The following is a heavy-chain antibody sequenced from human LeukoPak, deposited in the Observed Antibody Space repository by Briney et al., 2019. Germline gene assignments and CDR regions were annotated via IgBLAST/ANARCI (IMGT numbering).Heavy chain of an antibody. D-gene: IGHD6-13*01. V-gene: IGHV3-53*01. CDR2: IHSGGIT. Sequence: SGGSLRLSCAASGFTVGNIYMSWVRQAPGTGLEWVSIIHSGGITHYADSVKGRFTISRDNSKNTLYLQMNSLRAEDTAVYYCVRDRGIASTGGYGKDVWGQGTTVTVSS. J-gene: IGHJ6*02. CDR3: VRDRGIASTGGYGKDV. CDR1: GFTVGNIY.